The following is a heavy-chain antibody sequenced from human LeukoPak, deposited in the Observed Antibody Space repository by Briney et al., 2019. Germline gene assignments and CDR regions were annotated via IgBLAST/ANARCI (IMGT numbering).Heavy chain of an antibody. D-gene: IGHD3-3*01. CDR1: GGSISGYY. V-gene: IGHV4-59*12. Sequence: PSETLSLTCTVSGGSISGYYWSWVRQPPGKGLEWIGYIYYSGSTNYNPSLTSRVTISVDTSKNQFSLKLSSVTAADTAVYYCARDVLRFLEPSGWFDPWGQGTLVTVSS. CDR2: IYYSGST. CDR3: ARDVLRFLEPSGWFDP. J-gene: IGHJ5*02.